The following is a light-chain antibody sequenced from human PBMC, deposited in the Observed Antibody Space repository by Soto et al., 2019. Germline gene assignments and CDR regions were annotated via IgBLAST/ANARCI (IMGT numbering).Light chain of an antibody. V-gene: IGLV1-44*01. CDR2: NTN. J-gene: IGLJ3*02. CDR1: SSNIESNA. CDR3: AAWDDRRNGRV. Sequence: QSVLTQPPSASGTPGQRVTISCSGSSSNIESNAVNWYQQLPGTAPKVVIYNTNQRPSGVPDRFSGSKSGTSASLAISRLQSEDEADYYCAAWDDRRNGRVFGGGTKLTVL.